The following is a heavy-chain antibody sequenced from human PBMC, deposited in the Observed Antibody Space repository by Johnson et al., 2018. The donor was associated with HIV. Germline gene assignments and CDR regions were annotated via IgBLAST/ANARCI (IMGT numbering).Heavy chain of an antibody. CDR3: AKSPNDLGSIHDAFDI. CDR2: IYSGGST. Sequence: QVQLVESGGGVVQPGRSLRLSCAASELTLRGCGMHWVRQAPDKGLEWVSVIYSGGSTYYADSVKGRFTISRDNSKNSLYLQMNSLRAEDTAVYYCAKSPNDLGSIHDAFDIWGQGTMVTVSS. V-gene: IGHV3-NL1*01. J-gene: IGHJ3*02. D-gene: IGHD5-18*01. CDR1: ELTLRGCG.